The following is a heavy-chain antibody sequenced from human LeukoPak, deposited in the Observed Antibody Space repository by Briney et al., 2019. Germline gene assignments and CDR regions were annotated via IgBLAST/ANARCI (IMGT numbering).Heavy chain of an antibody. J-gene: IGHJ3*02. CDR3: ARAAFDI. CDR2: IYYSGST. CDR1: GGSISSSSYY. V-gene: IGHV4-39*07. Sequence: PSETLSLTCTVSGGSISSSSYYWGWIRQPPGKGREWIGSIYYSGSTYYNPSLKSRVTISVDTSKNQFSLKLSSVTAADTAVYYCARAAFDIWGQGTMVTISS.